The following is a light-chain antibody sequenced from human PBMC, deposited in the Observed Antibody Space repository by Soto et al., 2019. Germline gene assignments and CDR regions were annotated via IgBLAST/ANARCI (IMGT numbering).Light chain of an antibody. J-gene: IGKJ4*01. CDR1: QGLSSY. CDR3: QQVNSYPLT. V-gene: IGKV1-9*01. Sequence: IQLTQSPSSLSASVGDRVTITCRASQGLSSYLAWYQQKPGKAPKLLICAASTLQSGVPSRFSGSESGTDFTLTISSLQTEDFATYYCQQVNSYPLTFGGGTKVDIK. CDR2: AAS.